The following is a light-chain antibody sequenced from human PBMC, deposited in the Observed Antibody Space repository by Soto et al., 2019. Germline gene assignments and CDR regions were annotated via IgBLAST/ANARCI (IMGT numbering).Light chain of an antibody. J-gene: IGKJ1*01. V-gene: IGKV3-15*01. Sequence: EIVLTQSPGTLSLSPGERATLSCRASQSVSSKLAWYQQKPGQAPRLLIYGASTRATGIPARFSGSGSGTEFTLITSSLQSEDSAVYYCQQYNSWLWTFGQGTKVDIK. CDR1: QSVSSK. CDR2: GAS. CDR3: QQYNSWLWT.